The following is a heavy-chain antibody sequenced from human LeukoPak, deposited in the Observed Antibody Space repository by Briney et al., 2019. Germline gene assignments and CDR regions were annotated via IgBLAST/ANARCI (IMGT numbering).Heavy chain of an antibody. CDR1: GFTFSSYW. CDR3: ARTEVVSTGERDEYYMDV. V-gene: IGHV3-7*01. Sequence: GWSLRLSCAASGFTFSSYWMSWVRQAPGKGLEGVANIKQDGSEKYYVDSVKGRFTISRDNAKNSLYLQMNSLRAEDTAVYYCARTEVVSTGERDEYYMDVWGKGTTVTVSS. CDR2: IKQDGSEK. J-gene: IGHJ6*03. D-gene: IGHD3-22*01.